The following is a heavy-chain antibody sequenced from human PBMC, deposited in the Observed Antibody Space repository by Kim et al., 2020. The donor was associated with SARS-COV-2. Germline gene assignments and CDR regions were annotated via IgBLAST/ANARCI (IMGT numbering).Heavy chain of an antibody. J-gene: IGHJ6*02. V-gene: IGHV1-3*01. D-gene: IGHD3-10*02. CDR2: INAGNGNT. CDR1: GYTFTSYA. CDR3: ARGAIVVRGVTTYYYYGMDV. Sequence: ASVKVSCKASGYTFTSYAMHWVRQAPGQRLEWMGWINAGNGNTKYSQKFQGRVTITRDTSASTAYMELSSLRSEDTAVYYCARGAIVVRGVTTYYYYGMDVWGQGTTVTVSS.